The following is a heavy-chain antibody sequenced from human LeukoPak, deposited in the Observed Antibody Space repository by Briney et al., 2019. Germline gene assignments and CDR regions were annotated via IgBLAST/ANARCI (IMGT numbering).Heavy chain of an antibody. D-gene: IGHD1-26*01. CDR2: IGSGSYYI. CDR1: GFTFSSYS. J-gene: IGHJ4*02. Sequence: GGSLRLSCAASGFTFSSYSMNWVRQAPGKGLEWVASIGSGSYYIYYADSVEGRFTISRDNAKNSLYLQMNSLRAEDTALYYCAPGPRGAPPEVDYWGQGTLVTVSS. CDR3: APGPRGAPPEVDY. V-gene: IGHV3-21*01.